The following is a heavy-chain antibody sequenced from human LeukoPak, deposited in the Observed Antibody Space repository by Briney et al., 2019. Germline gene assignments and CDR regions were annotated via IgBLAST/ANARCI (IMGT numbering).Heavy chain of an antibody. J-gene: IGHJ4*02. CDR3: AKDLSGAHDY. V-gene: IGHV3-30-3*01. D-gene: IGHD2-15*01. CDR2: ISYDGSNK. Sequence: GRSLRLSCAASGFTFSSYAMHWVRQAPGKGLEWVAVISYDGSNKYYADSVKGRFTISRDNAKNTLYLQMNSLRVEDTAVYYCAKDLSGAHDYWGQGAVVTVSS. CDR1: GFTFSSYA.